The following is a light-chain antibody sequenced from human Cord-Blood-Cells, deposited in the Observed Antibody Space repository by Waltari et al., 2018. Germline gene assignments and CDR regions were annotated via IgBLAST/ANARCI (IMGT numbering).Light chain of an antibody. CDR2: GAS. CDR1: QRVSSN. CDR3: QQYNNWPLT. Sequence: ELVMPQSPATLSVSPGERATLSCRASQRVSSNLASYQQKPGQAPRLLIYGASTRATGIPARFSGSGSGTEFTLTISSLQSEDFAVYYCQQYNNWPLTFGGGTKVEIK. V-gene: IGKV3-15*01. J-gene: IGKJ4*01.